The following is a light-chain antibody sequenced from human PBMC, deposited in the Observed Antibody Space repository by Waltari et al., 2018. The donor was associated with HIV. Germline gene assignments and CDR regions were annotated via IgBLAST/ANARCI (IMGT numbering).Light chain of an antibody. Sequence: QSVLTQPPAASGTPGPRATTSFSRTMSNIGRQNLYWYQQVPGTAPIRLIYRNDQRPSGVPDRFSGSKSGTSASLAISGLRSEDEADYYCVVWDDSLSGVVFGGGTKLTVL. V-gene: IGLV1-47*01. CDR1: MSNIGRQN. J-gene: IGLJ2*01. CDR3: VVWDDSLSGVV. CDR2: RND.